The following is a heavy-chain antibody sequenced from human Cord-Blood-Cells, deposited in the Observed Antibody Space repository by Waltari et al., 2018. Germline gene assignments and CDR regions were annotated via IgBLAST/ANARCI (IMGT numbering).Heavy chain of an antibody. CDR1: GYTLTELS. CDR3: ATDDPTGGSSWDAFDI. J-gene: IGHJ3*02. D-gene: IGHD6-13*01. Sequence: QVQLVQSGAEVKKPGASVKVSCKVSGYTLTELSMHWVRQAPGKGLEWMGGFDPEDGETIYEQKFQGRVTMTEDTSTDTAYMELSSLRSEDTAVYYCATDDPTGGSSWDAFDIWGQGTMVTVSS. V-gene: IGHV1-24*01. CDR2: FDPEDGET.